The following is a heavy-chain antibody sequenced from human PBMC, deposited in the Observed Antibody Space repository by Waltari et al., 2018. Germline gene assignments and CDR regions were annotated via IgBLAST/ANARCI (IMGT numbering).Heavy chain of an antibody. D-gene: IGHD6-13*01. Sequence: VQLVQSGAEVMKPGASVKLSCTASGYTFNTYEINWVRQAPGQGLEWMGWMNPNNGDTGLAHKFQGRVTLTRDTSISTAYMEIRSLRYDDTAVYYCARDDVDSSNFGGFWGQGTVVTVSS. CDR3: ARDDVDSSNFGGF. CDR2: MNPNNGDT. V-gene: IGHV1-8*02. J-gene: IGHJ4*02. CDR1: GYTFNTYE.